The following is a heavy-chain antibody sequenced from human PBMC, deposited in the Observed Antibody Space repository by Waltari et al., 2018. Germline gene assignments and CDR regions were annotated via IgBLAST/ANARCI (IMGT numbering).Heavy chain of an antibody. J-gene: IGHJ4*02. CDR1: GVSIRSYY. CDR3: IRGDRILSSGN. Sequence: QVQLQESGPGLVKPSETLSLTCTVSGVSIRSYYWSWIRQPPGKGLEWIGYIYHTGNTRYHPSLESRATISLDTSENQFSLKLSSVTAADTAVYYCIRGDRILSSGNWGQGTQVTVSS. CDR2: IYHTGNT. V-gene: IGHV4-59*01. D-gene: IGHD3-16*02.